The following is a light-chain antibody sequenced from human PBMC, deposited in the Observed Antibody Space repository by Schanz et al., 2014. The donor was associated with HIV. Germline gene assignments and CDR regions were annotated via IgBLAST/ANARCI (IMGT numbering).Light chain of an antibody. Sequence: DIQMTQSPSSVSASVGDRVTITCRASQGISTWLAWYQQKVGEAPKLLIYAASSLQGGVPSRFNGSGSGTDFTLTISSLQPEDFATYYCQQSYITPRTFGQGTKLEIK. V-gene: IGKV1-12*01. CDR3: QQSYITPRT. CDR1: QGISTW. CDR2: AAS. J-gene: IGKJ2*01.